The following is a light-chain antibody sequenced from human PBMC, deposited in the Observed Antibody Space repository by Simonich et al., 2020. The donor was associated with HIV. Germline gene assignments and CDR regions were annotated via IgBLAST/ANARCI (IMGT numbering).Light chain of an antibody. J-gene: IGKJ2*01. CDR1: QSVSSN. V-gene: IGKV3-15*01. CDR3: QQYNKWPYT. CDR2: GAS. Sequence: EIVMTQSPAPLSVSPGERATLSCRASQSVSSNLAWYEQKPGQAPRLLIYGASTRATGIPARFSGSGSGTEFTLTISSLQSEDFAVYYCQQYNKWPYTFGQGTKLEIK.